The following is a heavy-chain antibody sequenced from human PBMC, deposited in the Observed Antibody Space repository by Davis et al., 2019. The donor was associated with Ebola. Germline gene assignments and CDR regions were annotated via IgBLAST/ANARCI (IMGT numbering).Heavy chain of an antibody. J-gene: IGHJ4*02. CDR3: AKDEPQIYDFWSGYYDS. CDR1: GFTSSSYA. Sequence: PGGSLRLSCATSGFTSSSYAIPWVRQAPGKGLEWVAVMSYDGSNEYYADSVKGRFIISRDISKKTLYLQMNSLRAEDTAVYYGAKDEPQIYDFWSGYYDSWGPGTLVTVSS. CDR2: MSYDGSNE. D-gene: IGHD3-3*01. V-gene: IGHV3-30*18.